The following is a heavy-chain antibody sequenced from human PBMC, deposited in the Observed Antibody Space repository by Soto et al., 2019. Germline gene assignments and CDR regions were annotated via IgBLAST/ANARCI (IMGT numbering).Heavy chain of an antibody. CDR1: GGTFSSYA. J-gene: IGHJ5*02. D-gene: IGHD3-22*01. V-gene: IGHV1-69*13. CDR2: IIPIFGTA. CDR3: ARDSRFNYYDSSGGAWFDP. Sequence: GASVKVSCKASGGTFSSYAISWVRQAPGQGLEWMGGIIPIFGTANYAQKFQGRVTITADESTSTAYMELSSLRSEDTAVYYCARDSRFNYYDSSGGAWFDPWGQGTLVTVSS.